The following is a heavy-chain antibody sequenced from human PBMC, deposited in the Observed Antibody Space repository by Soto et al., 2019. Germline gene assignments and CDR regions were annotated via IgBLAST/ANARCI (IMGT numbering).Heavy chain of an antibody. CDR2: ISWDGGST. D-gene: IGHD3-3*01. Sequence: VQLVESGGVVVQPGGSLRLSCAASGFTFDDYTMHWVRQAPGKGLEWVSLISWDGGSTYYADSVKGRFTISRDNSKNSLYLQMNSLRTEDTALYYCAKDTSKRFLEWSPPDYWGQGTLVTVSS. J-gene: IGHJ4*02. V-gene: IGHV3-43*01. CDR1: GFTFDDYT. CDR3: AKDTSKRFLEWSPPDY.